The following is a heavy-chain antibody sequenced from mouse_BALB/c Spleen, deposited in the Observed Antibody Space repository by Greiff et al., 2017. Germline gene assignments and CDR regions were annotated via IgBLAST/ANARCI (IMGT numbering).Heavy chain of an antibody. D-gene: IGHD2-1*01. V-gene: IGHV2-2*02. CDR1: GFSLTSYG. Sequence: QVQLKESGPGLVQPSQSLSITCTVSGFSLTSYGVHWVRQSPGKGLEWLGVIWSGGSTDYNAAFISRLSISKDNSKSQVFFKMNSLQANDTAIYYCARDGKRRVGAMDYWGQGTSVTVSS. J-gene: IGHJ4*01. CDR2: IWSGGST. CDR3: ARDGKRRVGAMDY.